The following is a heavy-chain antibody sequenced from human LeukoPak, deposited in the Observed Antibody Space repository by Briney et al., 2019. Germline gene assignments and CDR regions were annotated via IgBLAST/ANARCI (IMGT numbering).Heavy chain of an antibody. D-gene: IGHD3-10*01. CDR2: ISGSGDNS. CDR1: GFTFVSYS. Sequence: GQCLRPSCVASGFTFVSYSMSCVRQAPGNWIEWVSAISGSGDNSYYTDSVKGRLTISRDNSKNPLYLQMNSLRAEDTAIYYCATWRRLSGSGSFFDYWGQGALVTVSS. CDR3: ATWRRLSGSGSFFDY. J-gene: IGHJ4*02. V-gene: IGHV3-23*01.